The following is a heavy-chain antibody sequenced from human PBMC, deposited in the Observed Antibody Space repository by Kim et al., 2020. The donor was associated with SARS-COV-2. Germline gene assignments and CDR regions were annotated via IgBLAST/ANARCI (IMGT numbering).Heavy chain of an antibody. V-gene: IGHV1-46*01. CDR1: GYTFTSYY. J-gene: IGHJ4*02. D-gene: IGHD6-13*01. CDR3: AREIFPTKEIAAAGPFDY. Sequence: ASVKVSCKASGYTFTSYYMHWVRQAPGQGLEWMGIINPSGGSTSYAQKFQGRVTMTRDTSTSTVYMELSSLRSEDTAVYYCAREIFPTKEIAAAGPFDYWGQGTLVTVSS. CDR2: INPSGGST.